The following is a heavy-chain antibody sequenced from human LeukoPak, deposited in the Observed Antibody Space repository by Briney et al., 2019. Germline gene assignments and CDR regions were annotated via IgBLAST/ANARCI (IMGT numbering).Heavy chain of an antibody. CDR2: TYYRSKWYI. V-gene: IGHV6-1*01. J-gene: IGHJ4*02. Sequence: SQTLSLTCAIPGDSVSSNSAAWNWIRQSPSRGLEWLGRTYYRSKWYIDYAVSVKSRITINPDTSKNQFSLQLNSVTPEDTAVYYCARSPSSVPAASYYFDYWGQGTLVTVSS. D-gene: IGHD2-2*01. CDR1: GDSVSSNSAA. CDR3: ARSPSSVPAASYYFDY.